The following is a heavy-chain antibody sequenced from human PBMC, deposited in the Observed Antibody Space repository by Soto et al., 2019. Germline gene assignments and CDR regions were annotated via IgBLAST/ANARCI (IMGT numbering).Heavy chain of an antibody. J-gene: IGHJ6*03. Sequence: GGSLRLSCAASGFTFSSYAMSWVRQAPGKGLEWVSAISGSGGSTYYADSVKGRFTIPRDNSKNTLYLQMNSLRAEDTAVYYCAKALQLVRRGGPHNYYYYMDVWGKGTTVTVSS. V-gene: IGHV3-23*01. CDR3: AKALQLVRRGGPHNYYYYMDV. CDR1: GFTFSSYA. D-gene: IGHD6-13*01. CDR2: ISGSGGST.